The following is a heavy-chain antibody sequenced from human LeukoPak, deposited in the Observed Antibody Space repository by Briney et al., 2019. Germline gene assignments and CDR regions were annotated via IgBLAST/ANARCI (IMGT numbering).Heavy chain of an antibody. CDR2: ISWDGGST. CDR1: GFTFDDYA. CDR3: AKEGFSGDGYNYWAYYYYMDV. V-gene: IGHV3-43D*03. Sequence: GGSLRLSCAASGFTFDDYAMHWVRQAPGKGLEWVSLISWDGGSTYYADSVKGRFTISRDNSKNSLYLQMNSLRAEDTALYYCAKEGFSGDGYNYWAYYYYMDVWGEGTTVTVS. D-gene: IGHD5-24*01. J-gene: IGHJ6*03.